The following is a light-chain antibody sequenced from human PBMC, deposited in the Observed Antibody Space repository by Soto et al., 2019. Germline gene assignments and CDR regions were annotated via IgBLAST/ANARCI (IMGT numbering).Light chain of an antibody. CDR1: QSISSY. J-gene: IGKJ1*01. CDR3: QQSYSTPQT. Sequence: DIQMTQSPSSLSASVGARVTITCRASQSISSYLNWYQQKPGKAPQLLIYAASSLQSGVPSRFSGSGSGTDFTITISSLQPEDFANYSCQQSYSTPQTFGHGTKVEIK. V-gene: IGKV1-39*01. CDR2: AAS.